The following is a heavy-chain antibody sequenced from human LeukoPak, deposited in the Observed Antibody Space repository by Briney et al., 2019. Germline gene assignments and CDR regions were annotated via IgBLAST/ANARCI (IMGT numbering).Heavy chain of an antibody. CDR2: IYYSGST. V-gene: IGHV4-39*01. J-gene: IGHJ4*02. Sequence: VKPSETLSLTCTVSGGSISSSSYYWGWIRQPPGKGLEWIGSIYYSGSTYYNPSLKSRVTISVDTSKSQFSLKLSSVTAADTAVYYCARQPMAMVYRGFDSWGQGTLVIVSS. CDR1: GGSISSSSYY. D-gene: IGHD2-8*01. CDR3: ARQPMAMVYRGFDS.